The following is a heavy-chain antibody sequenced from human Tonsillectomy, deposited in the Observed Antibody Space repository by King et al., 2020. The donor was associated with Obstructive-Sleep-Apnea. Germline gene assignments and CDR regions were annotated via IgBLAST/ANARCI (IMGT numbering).Heavy chain of an antibody. CDR3: ARDVSPDGRPGWFDP. CDR2: INPRGFTT. J-gene: IGHJ5*01. CDR1: GYSFTGYY. V-gene: IGHV1-46*01. Sequence: QLVQSGAEVQKPGPSVKVSCKASGYSFTGYYIHWVRQAPGQGLEWMGIINPRGFTTTYTQKVQGRVTMTKDTSTSTAYLVLSRLRPEDTAVYYCARDVSPDGRPGWFDPWGQGTLVIVSS. D-gene: IGHD5/OR15-5a*01.